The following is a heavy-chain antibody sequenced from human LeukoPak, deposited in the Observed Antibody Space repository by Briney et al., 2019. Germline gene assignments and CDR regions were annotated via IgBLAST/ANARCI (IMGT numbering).Heavy chain of an antibody. CDR1: GFTVTRYA. CDR3: AKDQPSSGWPAFEA. D-gene: IGHD6-25*01. V-gene: IGHV3-23*03. CDR2: INNNNNP. Sequence: GGYLTLSCAASGFTVTRYAMSWVRQAPGEGLEWVADINNNNNPYYADSVRGRFTISGDTSGNTVYLQMNNLRAGDTATYYCAKDQPSSGWPAFEAWGQGTLLTVSS. J-gene: IGHJ5*02.